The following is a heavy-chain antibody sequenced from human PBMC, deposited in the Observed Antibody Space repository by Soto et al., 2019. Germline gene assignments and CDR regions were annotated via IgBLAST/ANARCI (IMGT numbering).Heavy chain of an antibody. V-gene: IGHV3-23*01. J-gene: IGHJ3*02. CDR3: AKATVTTRGAFDI. D-gene: IGHD4-17*01. CDR1: GFTFSSYA. Sequence: EVQLLESGGGLVQPGESLRLSCAASGFTFSSYAMSWVRQAPGQGLEWVSALSGSGGSPYYADSVKGRFTISRDNSKITLFLQMNSLRADDTAVYYCAKATVTTRGAFDIWGQGTMVTVSS. CDR2: LSGSGGSP.